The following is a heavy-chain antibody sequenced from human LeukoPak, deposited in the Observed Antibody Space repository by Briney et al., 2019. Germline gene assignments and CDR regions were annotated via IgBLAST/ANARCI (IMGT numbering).Heavy chain of an antibody. V-gene: IGHV3-64*01. CDR2: ISSNGGST. D-gene: IGHD2-2*01. CDR3: ARPPHSCSSTSCYSQY. Sequence: PGGSLRLSCAASGFTFSSYAMHWVRQAPGKGLEYVSAISSNGGSTYYANSVKGRFTISRDNSKNTLYLQMGSLRAEDMAVYYCARPPHSCSSTSCYSQYWGQGTLVSVSS. CDR1: GFTFSSYA. J-gene: IGHJ4*02.